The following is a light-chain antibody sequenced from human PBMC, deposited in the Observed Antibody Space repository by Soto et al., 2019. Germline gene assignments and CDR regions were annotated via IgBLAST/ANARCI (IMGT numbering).Light chain of an antibody. CDR3: QQSHSIPWT. V-gene: IGKV1-39*01. CDR1: QSISSY. J-gene: IGKJ1*01. Sequence: DIQMTQSPSSLSASVGDRVTITCRASQSISSYLNWYQQKPGKAPKLLIYAASSLQSGVPSRFSGSGSGTEFTLTLSTLQPEDFATYYCQQSHSIPWTFGQGTKVEIK. CDR2: AAS.